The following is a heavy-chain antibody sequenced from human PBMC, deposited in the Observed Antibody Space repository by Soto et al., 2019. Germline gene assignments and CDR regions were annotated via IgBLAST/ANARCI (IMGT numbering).Heavy chain of an antibody. CDR1: XGXFSSYX. J-gene: IGHJ6*02. Sequence: VXXGAXVXXXXSXXXVSXXASXGXFSSYXXNWVXQXXXXXXXRMGGIIPIFGTANYAQKFQGRITITADESTSTVYMEXSSLRSEDTAFYYCARVGLRSAYYYDYYYYGMDVWGQGTTVTVSS. CDR3: ARVGLRSAYYYDYYYYGMDV. V-gene: IGHV1-69*01. D-gene: IGHD3-22*01. CDR2: IIPIFGTA.